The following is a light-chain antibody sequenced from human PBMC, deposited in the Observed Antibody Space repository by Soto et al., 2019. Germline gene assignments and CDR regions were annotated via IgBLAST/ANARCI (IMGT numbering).Light chain of an antibody. CDR1: QGISNY. V-gene: IGKV1-17*01. Sequence: DIQMTQSPSSLSASVGDRVTITCRASQGISNYFGWYQQKPGKAPKRLIYEISTLQSGVPSRFSGSGSGKEFTLTIHSLQPEDFATYYCLQHFGYPRTFGQGTKVELK. J-gene: IGKJ1*01. CDR2: EIS. CDR3: LQHFGYPRT.